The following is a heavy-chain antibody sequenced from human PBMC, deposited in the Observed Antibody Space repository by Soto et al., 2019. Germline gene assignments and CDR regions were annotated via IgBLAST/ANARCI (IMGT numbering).Heavy chain of an antibody. D-gene: IGHD5-18*01. Sequence: SVKVSCKCAGGTFSSYAISWVRHAPGQGLEWMGGIIPIFGTADYAQKFQGRVTITADESTSTAYMELSSLRSEDTAVYYCASSAMDHYYYGMDVWGQGTTVTVSS. CDR2: IIPIFGTA. CDR3: ASSAMDHYYYGMDV. J-gene: IGHJ6*02. V-gene: IGHV1-69*13. CDR1: GGTFSSYA.